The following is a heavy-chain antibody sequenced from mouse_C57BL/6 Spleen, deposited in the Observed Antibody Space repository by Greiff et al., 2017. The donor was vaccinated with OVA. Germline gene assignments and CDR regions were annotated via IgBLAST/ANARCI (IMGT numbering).Heavy chain of an antibody. D-gene: IGHD4-1*01. CDR1: GYTFTDYY. J-gene: IGHJ2*01. CDR2: INPNNGGT. CDR3: ARHWDEHY. Sequence: VQLQQSGPELVKPGASVKISCKASGYTFTDYYMNWVKQSHGKSLEWIGDINPNNGGTSYNQKFKGKATLTVDKSSSTAYMELRSLTSEDSAVYYCARHWDEHYWGQGTTLTVSS. V-gene: IGHV1-26*01.